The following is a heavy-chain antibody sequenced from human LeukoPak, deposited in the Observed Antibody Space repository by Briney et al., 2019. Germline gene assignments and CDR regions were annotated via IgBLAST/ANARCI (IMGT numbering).Heavy chain of an antibody. CDR3: AKGTGRSTLNWFDP. CDR1: GFTVHSNY. D-gene: IGHD1-14*01. Sequence: GGSLRLSCAASGFTVHSNYMSWVRQAPGKGLEWVSVIDRSGVTHYADSVKGRFTISRDNSKNSLYLQMNSLRTEDTALYYCAKGTGRSTLNWFDPWGQGTLVTVSP. J-gene: IGHJ5*02. V-gene: IGHV3-53*05. CDR2: IDRSGVT.